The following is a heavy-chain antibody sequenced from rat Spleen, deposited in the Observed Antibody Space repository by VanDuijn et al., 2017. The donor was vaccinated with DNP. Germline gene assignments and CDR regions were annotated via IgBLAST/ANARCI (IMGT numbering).Heavy chain of an antibody. D-gene: IGHD1-6*01. Sequence: EVQLVESGGDLVQPGRSLRLSCAASGFTFSDYEMAWVRQAPKQGLEWVATISYDGRRTYSRDSVKGRFSISRDNAKSTLYLQMNSLWSEDTATYYCTRGVYYGSSWAFDYWGHGVMVTVSS. CDR1: GFTFSDYE. J-gene: IGHJ2*01. V-gene: IGHV5S10*01. CDR3: TRGVYYGSSWAFDY. CDR2: ISYDGRRT.